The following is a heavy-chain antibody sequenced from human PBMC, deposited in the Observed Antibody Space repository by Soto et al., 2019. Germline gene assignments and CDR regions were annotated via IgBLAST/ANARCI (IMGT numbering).Heavy chain of an antibody. CDR3: ARDQLMKPEYYDFWRGYYVASYYGMDV. J-gene: IGHJ6*02. CDR2: ISAYNGNT. V-gene: IGHV1-18*01. CDR1: GYTFTSYG. D-gene: IGHD3-3*01. Sequence: ASVKVSCKASGYTFTSYGISWVRQAPGQGLEWMGWISAYNGNTNYAQKLQGRVTMTTDTSTSTAYMELRSLRSDDTAVYYCARDQLMKPEYYDFWRGYYVASYYGMDVWGQGTTVTVSS.